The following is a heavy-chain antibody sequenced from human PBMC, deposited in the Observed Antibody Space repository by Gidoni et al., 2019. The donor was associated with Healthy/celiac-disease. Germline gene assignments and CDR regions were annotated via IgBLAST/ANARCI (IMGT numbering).Heavy chain of an antibody. V-gene: IGHV4-34*01. CDR1: GGSFSGYY. J-gene: IGHJ3*02. Sequence: QVQLQQWGTGRMKPSETLSITCAVYGGSFSGYYWSWIRQPPGNGLEWIGEINHSGSTNYNPSLKSRFPISVDTSKNQFSLKLSSVTAADTAVYYCARRTLGAFAIWGQGTMVTVSS. CDR2: INHSGST. D-gene: IGHD7-27*01. CDR3: ARRTLGAFAI.